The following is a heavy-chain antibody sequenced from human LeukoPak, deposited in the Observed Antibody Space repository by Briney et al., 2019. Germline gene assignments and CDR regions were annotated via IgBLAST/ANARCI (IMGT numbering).Heavy chain of an antibody. CDR1: GFSFSNYA. Sequence: GGSLRLSCAASGFSFSNYAMNWVRQAPGKGLEWLSYISSSGYPIYYADSVKGRFTISRDNAKKSLYLQMNSQRAEDTAVYYCVRYRSGNYFDYWGQGTLVTVSS. CDR2: ISSSGYPI. V-gene: IGHV3-48*03. CDR3: VRYRSGNYFDY. D-gene: IGHD1-26*01. J-gene: IGHJ4*02.